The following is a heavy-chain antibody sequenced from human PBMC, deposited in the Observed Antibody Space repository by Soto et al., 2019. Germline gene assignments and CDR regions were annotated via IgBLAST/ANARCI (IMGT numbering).Heavy chain of an antibody. J-gene: IGHJ6*02. V-gene: IGHV3-30*09. CDR3: VKDYDMIPTLRTYYSAMDV. Sequence: QVQLVESGGGVVQPGRSLSLSCAASGFTFRTYAMHWVRQAPGKGLEWVTLISFDGSKTYYADSVKGRFAISRDNSKNTLYLQMNSLRAEDTAVYYCVKDYDMIPTLRTYYSAMDVWGQGTTVSVSS. CDR1: GFTFRTYA. CDR2: ISFDGSKT. D-gene: IGHD3-9*01.